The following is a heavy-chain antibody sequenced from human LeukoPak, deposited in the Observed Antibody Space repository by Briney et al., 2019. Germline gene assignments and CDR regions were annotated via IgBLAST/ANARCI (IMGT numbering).Heavy chain of an antibody. Sequence: SETLSLTCTVSGDSIDSYYWSWIRQPPGKGLEWIGYIYYRGTTSYNPFLKSRVTISVDTSKNQFSLKLNSVTAADTAVYYCAREDYGDLDAFDIWGQGTTVTVSS. V-gene: IGHV4-59*12. D-gene: IGHD4-17*01. CDR1: GDSIDSYY. CDR3: AREDYGDLDAFDI. CDR2: IYYRGTT. J-gene: IGHJ3*02.